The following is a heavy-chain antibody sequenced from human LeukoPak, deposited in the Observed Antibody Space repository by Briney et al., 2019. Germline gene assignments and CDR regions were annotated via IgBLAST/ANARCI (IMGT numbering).Heavy chain of an antibody. CDR2: IGTAGDT. V-gene: IGHV3-13*04. D-gene: IGHD1-26*01. Sequence: QPGGSLRLSCAASGFTFSAYDMHWVRQTTGKGPEWVSGIGTAGDTYYAGSVKGRFTISRESAKNSLYLQMNSLSAGDTAVYYCARDTGGYGNDAFDIWGQGTMVTVSS. J-gene: IGHJ3*02. CDR1: GFTFSAYD. CDR3: ARDTGGYGNDAFDI.